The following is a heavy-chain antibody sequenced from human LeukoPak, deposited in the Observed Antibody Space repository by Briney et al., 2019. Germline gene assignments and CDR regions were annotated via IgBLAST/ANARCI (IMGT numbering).Heavy chain of an antibody. V-gene: IGHV5-10-1*01. Sequence: GESLKISCKGSGYSFTSYWISWVRQMPGKGLEWMGRIDPSDSYTNYSPSFQGHVTISADKSISTAYLQWGSLKASDTAMYYCASLYGGSPPYDFDYWGQGTLVTVSS. CDR3: ASLYGGSPPYDFDY. CDR1: GYSFTSYW. D-gene: IGHD5-12*01. CDR2: IDPSDSYT. J-gene: IGHJ4*02.